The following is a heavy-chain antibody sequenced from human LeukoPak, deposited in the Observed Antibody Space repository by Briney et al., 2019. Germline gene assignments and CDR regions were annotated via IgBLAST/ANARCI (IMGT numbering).Heavy chain of an antibody. D-gene: IGHD3-16*01. CDR3: ARHSYTLPDC. CDR1: GFTFSASV. V-gene: IGHV3-73*01. CDR2: IKSKADNYAT. Sequence: PEGSLRLFCVASGFTFSASVMHWVRQASGKGLEWVGRIKSKADNYATAYAASVKGRFTISRDDSKNTAYLQMNSLRAEDTAVYYCARHSYTLPDCWGQGTLVTVSS. J-gene: IGHJ4*02.